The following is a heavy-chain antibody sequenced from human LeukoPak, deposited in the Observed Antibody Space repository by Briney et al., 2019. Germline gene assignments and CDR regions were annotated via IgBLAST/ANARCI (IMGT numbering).Heavy chain of an antibody. CDR1: GYSISSGYY. CDR3: ARGPYGDYSDYYYYYMDV. CDR2: IYHSGST. V-gene: IGHV4-38-2*01. D-gene: IGHD4-17*01. Sequence: SETLSLTCAVSGYSISSGYYWGCIRQPPGKGLEWIGSIYHSGSTYYNPSLKSRVTISVDTSKNQFSLKLSSVTAADTAVYYCARGPYGDYSDYYYYYMDVWGKGTTVTVSS. J-gene: IGHJ6*03.